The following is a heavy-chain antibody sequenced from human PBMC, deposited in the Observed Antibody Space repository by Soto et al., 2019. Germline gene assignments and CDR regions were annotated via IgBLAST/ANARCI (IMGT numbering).Heavy chain of an antibody. CDR1: GFTFDDYA. CDR3: AKSIAAAPYYYYGMDV. J-gene: IGHJ6*02. Sequence: GGSLRLSCVASGFTFDDYAMHWVRQAPGKGLEWVSGISWNSGSIGYADSVKGRFTISRDNAKNSLYLQMNSLRAEDTALYYCAKSIAAAPYYYYGMDVWGQGTTVTVSS. D-gene: IGHD6-13*01. V-gene: IGHV3-9*01. CDR2: ISWNSGSI.